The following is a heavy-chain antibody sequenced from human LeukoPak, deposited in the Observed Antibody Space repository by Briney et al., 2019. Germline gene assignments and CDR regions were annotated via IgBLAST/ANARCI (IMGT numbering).Heavy chain of an antibody. V-gene: IGHV3-30*03. Sequence: PGRSLRLSCAASGFTFSSYGMHWVRQAPGKGLEWVAVISYDGSKKYHADSVKGRFTISRDNSKNTLYLQMNSLRAEDTAVYYCAREGSSHGAMDVWGKGTAVIVSS. D-gene: IGHD6-13*01. J-gene: IGHJ6*04. CDR3: AREGSSHGAMDV. CDR1: GFTFSSYG. CDR2: ISYDGSKK.